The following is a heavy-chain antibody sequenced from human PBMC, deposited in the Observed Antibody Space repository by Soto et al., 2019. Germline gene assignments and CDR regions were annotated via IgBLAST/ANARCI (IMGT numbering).Heavy chain of an antibody. CDR3: AKDQPGVAARFDY. CDR1: GFTFNNYA. J-gene: IGHJ4*02. CDR2: ISGSGSST. V-gene: IGHV3-23*01. D-gene: IGHD6-13*01. Sequence: GGSLRLSCAASGFTFNNYAISWVRQAPGKGLEWVSSISGSGSSTYYADSVKGRFTISRDNSKNTLYLQLNTLRAEDTAVYYCAKDQPGVAARFDYWGQGTLVTVSS.